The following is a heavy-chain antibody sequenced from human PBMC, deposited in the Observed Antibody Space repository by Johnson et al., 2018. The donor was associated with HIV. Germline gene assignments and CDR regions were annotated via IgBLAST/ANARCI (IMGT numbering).Heavy chain of an antibody. CDR2: ISGSGGST. CDR1: GFTFSSYA. Sequence: VLLVESGGGLVQPGGSLRLSCAASGFTFSSYAMNWVRQAPGKGLAWVSVISGSGGSTYYADSVKGRFTISRDNSKNTLYRQMNSLRAEDTAVYYCARDRVITFGGVIGRGAFDIWGQGTMVTVSS. D-gene: IGHD3-16*02. CDR3: ARDRVITFGGVIGRGAFDI. V-gene: IGHV3-23*04. J-gene: IGHJ3*02.